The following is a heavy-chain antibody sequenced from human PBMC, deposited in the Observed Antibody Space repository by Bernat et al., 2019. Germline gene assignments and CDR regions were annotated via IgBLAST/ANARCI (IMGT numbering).Heavy chain of an antibody. V-gene: IGHV4-39*01. CDR3: ARQRIQLWSLAPYWFDP. CDR2: SYYSGST. J-gene: IGHJ5*02. CDR1: GGSISSSSYY. Sequence: QLQLQEAGPGLVKPSETLSLTCTVSGGSISSSSYYWGWIRQPPGKGLEWIGSSYYSGSTYYNPSLKSRVTISVDTSTNQFSLKLSTVTAADTAVYSCARQRIQLWSLAPYWFDPWGQGTLVTVSS. D-gene: IGHD5-18*01.